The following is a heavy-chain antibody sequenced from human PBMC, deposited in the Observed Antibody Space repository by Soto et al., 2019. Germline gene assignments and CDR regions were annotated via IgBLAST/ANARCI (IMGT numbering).Heavy chain of an antibody. J-gene: IGHJ4*02. D-gene: IGHD4-17*01. CDR2: INLPFGTP. CDR1: GGSFSNNA. V-gene: IGHV1-69*12. Sequence: QVRLVQSEAEVKKPGSSVKVSCKASGGSFSNNAISWVRQAPGQGLEWMGVINLPFGTPNYAQTFQGRVTITADESMTTAYMELSGLRSVDTAVYYCARGPDYEGYFDYWGRGTLVTVSS. CDR3: ARGPDYEGYFDY.